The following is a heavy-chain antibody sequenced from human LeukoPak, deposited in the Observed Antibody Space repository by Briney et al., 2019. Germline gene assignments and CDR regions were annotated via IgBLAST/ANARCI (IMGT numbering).Heavy chain of an antibody. D-gene: IGHD3-10*01. Sequence: GGSLRLSCAASGFTFSSYWMSWVRQAPGKGLEWVANIKQDGSEKYYVDSVKGRFTISRDNAKNSLYLQMNSLRAEDTAVYYCARSKHGSGSPHDYWGQGTLVTVSS. V-gene: IGHV3-7*01. CDR2: IKQDGSEK. CDR3: ARSKHGSGSPHDY. CDR1: GFTFSSYW. J-gene: IGHJ4*02.